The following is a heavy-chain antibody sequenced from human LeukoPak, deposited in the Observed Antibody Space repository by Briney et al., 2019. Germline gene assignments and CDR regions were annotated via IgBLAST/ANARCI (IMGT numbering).Heavy chain of an antibody. CDR1: GYTFTDYY. D-gene: IGHD5-18*01. CDR3: ARDRSALGYRQFDC. CDR2: ISPNSGGT. V-gene: IGHV1-2*02. Sequence: GASVKVSCKASGYTFTDYYIHWVRQAPGQGLEGRGWISPNSGGTTYAQRFQGRVTMTRDTSISTAYMELSGLRSDDTAVYYCARDRSALGYRQFDCWGQGTLVTVSS. J-gene: IGHJ4*02.